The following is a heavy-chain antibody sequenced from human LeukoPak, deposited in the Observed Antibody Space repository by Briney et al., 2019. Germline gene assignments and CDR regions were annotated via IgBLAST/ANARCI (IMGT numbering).Heavy chain of an antibody. CDR3: ARKVKEIFWSGYYFDY. CDR2: IYYSGST. J-gene: IGHJ4*02. V-gene: IGHV4-39*07. Sequence: SQTLSLTCTVSGGSISSSSYYWGWIRQPPGKGLEWIGSIYYSGSTYYNPSLKSRVTISVDTSKNQFSLKLSSVTAADTAVYYCARKVKEIFWSGYYFDYWGQGALVTVSS. D-gene: IGHD3-3*01. CDR1: GGSISSSSYY.